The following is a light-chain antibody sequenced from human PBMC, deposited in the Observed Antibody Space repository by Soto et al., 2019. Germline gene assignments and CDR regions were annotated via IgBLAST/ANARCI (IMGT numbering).Light chain of an antibody. CDR3: QQSYSTPRT. Sequence: DIQMTQSPSSLSASVGDRVTITCRASQSISSYLNWYQQKPGKAPKLLIYAASSLQSGVPSRFSGSGSGTDFTLTISSLQPEELATYDCQQSYSTPRTFGQGTKVDIK. V-gene: IGKV1-39*01. CDR2: AAS. CDR1: QSISSY. J-gene: IGKJ1*01.